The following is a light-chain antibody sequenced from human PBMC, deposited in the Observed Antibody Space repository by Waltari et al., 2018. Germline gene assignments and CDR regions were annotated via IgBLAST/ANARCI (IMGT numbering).Light chain of an antibody. CDR3: SLYISSSTYWV. CDR1: RSAVGTYTH. CDR2: EVT. J-gene: IGLJ3*02. V-gene: IGLV2-14*01. Sequence: QSALTQTAPVSGSPGQSITISCTGTRSAVGTYTHLSWYQQHPDKAPKLRIYEVTYRPSGVASRFSGSKSGNTASLTISGLQAEDEADYYCSLYISSSTYWVFGGGTKLTVL.